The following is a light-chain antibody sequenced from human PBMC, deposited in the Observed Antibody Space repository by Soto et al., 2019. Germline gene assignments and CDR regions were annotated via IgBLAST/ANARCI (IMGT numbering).Light chain of an antibody. CDR3: QQYGSSSWT. CDR2: GAS. V-gene: IGKV3-20*01. J-gene: IGKJ1*01. Sequence: EIVLAQVPGTLSLSPGERATLSCRASQSVSSTSFAWYQQKPGQAPRLLIYGASTRATGIPDRFSGSGSGTDFTLTISRLEPEDFAVYYCQQYGSSSWTFGQGTKVDIK. CDR1: QSVSSTS.